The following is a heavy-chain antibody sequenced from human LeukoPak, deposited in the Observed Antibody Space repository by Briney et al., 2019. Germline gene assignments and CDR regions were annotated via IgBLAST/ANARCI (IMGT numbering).Heavy chain of an antibody. J-gene: IGHJ3*02. CDR1: GYSFTSYW. V-gene: IGHV5-51*01. D-gene: IGHD3-9*01. CDR2: IYPGDSDT. Sequence: GESLKISCKGSGYSFTSYWIGWVRQMPGKGLEWMGIIYPGDSDTRYSPSFQGQVTISADKSISTAYLQWSSLKASDTAMYYCARPSETGYHRGAFDIWGQGTMVTVSS. CDR3: ARPSETGYHRGAFDI.